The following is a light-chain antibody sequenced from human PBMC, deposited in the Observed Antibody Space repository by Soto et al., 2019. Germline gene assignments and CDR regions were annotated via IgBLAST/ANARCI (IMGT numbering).Light chain of an antibody. J-gene: IGLJ1*01. V-gene: IGLV2-14*01. CDR3: SSYTTSNTYV. Sequence: QSLLSQPASVCGYPGQSITISCTGRISDVGGYNYVSWYQQHPGKAPKFMIYEVSRRPSGVSNRFSGSKSGNTASLTVSGLQAEDEADYYCSSYTTSNTYVFGTGTKVTVL. CDR1: ISDVGGYNY. CDR2: EVS.